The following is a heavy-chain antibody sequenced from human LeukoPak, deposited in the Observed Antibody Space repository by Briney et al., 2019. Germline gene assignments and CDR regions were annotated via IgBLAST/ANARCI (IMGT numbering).Heavy chain of an antibody. CDR3: ARVRVAVAGTLFDY. CDR2: IYTSGST. J-gene: IGHJ4*02. Sequence: SETLSLTCTVPGGSISSYYWSWIRQPAGKGLEWIGRIYTSGSTNYNPSLKSRVTMSVDTSKNQFSLKLSSVTGADTAVYYCARVRVAVAGTLFDYWGQGTLVTVSS. CDR1: GGSISSYY. V-gene: IGHV4-4*07. D-gene: IGHD6-19*01.